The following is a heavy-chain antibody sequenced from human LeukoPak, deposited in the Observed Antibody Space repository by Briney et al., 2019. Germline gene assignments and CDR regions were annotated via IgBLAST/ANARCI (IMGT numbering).Heavy chain of an antibody. V-gene: IGHV4-34*01. CDR1: GGSFSGYY. D-gene: IGHD5-12*01. CDR3: ARSGYPASFDY. CDR2: INHSGST. Sequence: SETLSLTCAVYGGSFSGYYWSWIRQPPGKGLEWIGEINHSGSTNYNPSLKSRVTISVDTSKNQFSLKLSSVTAADTAVYYCARSGYPASFDYWGQGTLVTVSS. J-gene: IGHJ4*02.